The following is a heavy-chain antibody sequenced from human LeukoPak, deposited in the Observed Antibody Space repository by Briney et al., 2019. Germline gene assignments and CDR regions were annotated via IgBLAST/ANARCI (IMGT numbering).Heavy chain of an antibody. CDR1: GGTFSIYA. CDR3: ARAGIAARRHTLYRGFDP. CDR2: IIPIFGTA. D-gene: IGHD6-6*01. V-gene: IGHV1-69*01. J-gene: IGHJ5*02. Sequence: SVTVSCTASGGTFSIYAISWVRQAPGQGLGWMGGIIPIFGTANYAQKFQGRVTITADESTSTAYMELSSLRSEDTAVYYCARAGIAARRHTLYRGFDPWGQGTLVTVSS.